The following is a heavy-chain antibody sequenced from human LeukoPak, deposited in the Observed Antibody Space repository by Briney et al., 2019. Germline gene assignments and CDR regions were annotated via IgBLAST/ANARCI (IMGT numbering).Heavy chain of an antibody. CDR1: GHTFTGHY. V-gene: IGHV1-2*02. D-gene: IGHD3-3*01. CDR3: ATQYYDFWSGPRYFYYGMDV. J-gene: IGHJ6*02. CDR2: INPNSGGT. Sequence: ASVKVSCKASGHTFTGHYMHWVRQAPGQGLEWMGWINPNSGGTNYAQKFQARVTMTRDTSISTAYMDLSSLRSDDTAVYYCATQYYDFWSGPRYFYYGMDVWGQGTTFTVSS.